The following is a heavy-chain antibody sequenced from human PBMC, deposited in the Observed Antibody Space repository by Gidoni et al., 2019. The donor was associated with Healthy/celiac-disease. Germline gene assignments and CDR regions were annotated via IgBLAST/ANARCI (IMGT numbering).Heavy chain of an antibody. CDR2: IYYSGST. J-gene: IGHJ4*02. Sequence: DGLEWIGSIYYSGSTYYNPSLKSRVTISVDTSKNQFSLKLSSVTAADTAVYYCARQREAGTFDYWGQGTLVTVSS. CDR3: ARQREAGTFDY. V-gene: IGHV4-39*01. D-gene: IGHD6-19*01.